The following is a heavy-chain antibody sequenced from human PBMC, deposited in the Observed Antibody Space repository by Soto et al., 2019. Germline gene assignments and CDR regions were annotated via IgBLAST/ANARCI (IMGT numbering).Heavy chain of an antibody. CDR1: GGSISSGGSF. CDR3: AGIAAAGFDY. J-gene: IGHJ4*02. D-gene: IGHD6-13*01. CDR2: IYYSGNT. Sequence: QLQLQESGPGLVKPSQTLSLTCTISGGSISSGGSFWSWVRQHPGKGLEWIGYIYYSGNTYYNPSLKSRVTISVDTSKNQFSLKLSSVTAADTAVYYCAGIAAAGFDYWGQGTLVTVSS. V-gene: IGHV4-31*03.